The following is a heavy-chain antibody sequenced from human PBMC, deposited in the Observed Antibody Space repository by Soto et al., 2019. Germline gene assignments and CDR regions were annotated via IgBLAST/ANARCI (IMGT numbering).Heavy chain of an antibody. J-gene: IGHJ3*02. CDR3: AKCTLTEAYYSDSSRAFDI. Sequence: EVQLLESGGGLVQPGGSLRLSCAASGFTFSSYAMSWVRQAPGKGLEWVSAISGSGGSTYYADSVKGRFTISRDNSENRLYLQMNSLRAEDTAVYYCAKCTLTEAYYSDSSRAFDIWGQGTVVAVSS. CDR2: ISGSGGST. V-gene: IGHV3-23*01. D-gene: IGHD3-22*01. CDR1: GFTFSSYA.